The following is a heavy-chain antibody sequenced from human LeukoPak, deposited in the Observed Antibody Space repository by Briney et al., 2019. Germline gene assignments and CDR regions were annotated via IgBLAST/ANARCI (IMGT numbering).Heavy chain of an antibody. V-gene: IGHV3-33*06. CDR3: AKVFSDCSGGSCYWSEFDY. CDR2: NK. D-gene: IGHD2-15*01. J-gene: IGHJ4*02. Sequence: NKYYADSVKGRFTISRDNSKNTLYLQMNSLRAEDTAVYYCAKVFSDCSGGSCYWSEFDYWGQGTLVTVSS.